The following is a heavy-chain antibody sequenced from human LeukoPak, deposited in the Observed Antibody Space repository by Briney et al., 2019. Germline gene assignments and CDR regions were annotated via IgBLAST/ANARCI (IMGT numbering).Heavy chain of an antibody. Sequence: ASVKVSCKASGYTFTSYGISWVRQAPGQGLEWMGRISAYNGNTNYAQKLQGRVTMTTDTSTSTAYMELRSLRSDDTAVYYCARDCSSSTSCYERYYYYYYMDVWGKGTTVTISS. J-gene: IGHJ6*03. V-gene: IGHV1-18*01. CDR3: ARDCSSSTSCYERYYYYYYMDV. D-gene: IGHD2-2*01. CDR1: GYTFTSYG. CDR2: ISAYNGNT.